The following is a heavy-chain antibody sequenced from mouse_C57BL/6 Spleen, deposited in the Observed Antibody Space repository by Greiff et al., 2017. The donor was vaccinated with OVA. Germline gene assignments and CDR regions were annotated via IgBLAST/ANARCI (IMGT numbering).Heavy chain of an antibody. D-gene: IGHD2-3*01. CDR3: ARRDGFLDY. J-gene: IGHJ2*01. Sequence: VQLKESGPELVKPGASVKISCKASGYAFSSSWMNWVKQRPGKGLEWIGRIYPGDGDTNYNGKFKGKATLTADKSSSTAYMQLSSLTSEDSAVYFCARRDGFLDYWGQGTTLTVSS. CDR1: GYAFSSSW. CDR2: IYPGDGDT. V-gene: IGHV1-82*01.